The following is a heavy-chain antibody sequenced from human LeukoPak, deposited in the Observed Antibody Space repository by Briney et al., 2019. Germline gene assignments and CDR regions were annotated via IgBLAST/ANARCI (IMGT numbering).Heavy chain of an antibody. D-gene: IGHD4-17*01. CDR3: ARARVTTAVFFKNDAFDI. CDR1: GFTFSSYS. CDR2: ISSSSSTI. J-gene: IGHJ3*02. V-gene: IGHV3-48*01. Sequence: GGSLRLSCAASGFTFSSYSMNWVRQAPGKGLEWVSYISSSSSTIYYADSVKDRFTISRDNANNSLYLQMNSLRAEERSVYYCARARVTTAVFFKNDAFDIWGQGTMVTVSS.